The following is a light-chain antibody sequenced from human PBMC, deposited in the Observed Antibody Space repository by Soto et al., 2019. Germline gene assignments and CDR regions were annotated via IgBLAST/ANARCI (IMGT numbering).Light chain of an antibody. CDR1: QSVSSN. V-gene: IGKV3-15*01. Sequence: IVMTQSPATLSVSPGERATLSCRASQSVSSNLAWYQQKPGQAPRLLIYGASTRATGIPARFSGSGSGTEFTLTISSLQSEDFAVYYCQQYNNWITFGQGTRLELK. CDR3: QQYNNWIT. CDR2: GAS. J-gene: IGKJ5*01.